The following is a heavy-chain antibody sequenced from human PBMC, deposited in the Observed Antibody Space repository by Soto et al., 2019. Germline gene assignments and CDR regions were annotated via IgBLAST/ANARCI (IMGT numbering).Heavy chain of an antibody. CDR2: LYDTGST. J-gene: IGHJ5*02. D-gene: IGHD3-16*01. Sequence: SETLSLTCIVSGDSVTTKNYYWNWIRQPPGRGLEWIGCLYDTGSTNYNPSLRSRVTMSADTSKNHIPLRLTSVTADDTAVYYCARVGLKRSDTNWFDPWGQGALVTVSS. CDR1: GDSVTTKNYY. V-gene: IGHV4-61*03. CDR3: ARVGLKRSDTNWFDP.